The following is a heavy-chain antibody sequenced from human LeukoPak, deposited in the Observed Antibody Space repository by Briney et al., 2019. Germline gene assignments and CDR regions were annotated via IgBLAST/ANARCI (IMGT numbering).Heavy chain of an antibody. Sequence: GGSLRLSCAASGFTFSSYAMTWVRQAPGKGLEWVSGISRSGGGTYYADSVKGRFTISRDSSENTLYLQMNSLRAEDTAVYCCALGGSGSPDYWGQGTLVTVSS. D-gene: IGHD3-10*01. CDR2: ISRSGGGT. J-gene: IGHJ4*02. CDR1: GFTFSSYA. V-gene: IGHV3-23*01. CDR3: ALGGSGSPDY.